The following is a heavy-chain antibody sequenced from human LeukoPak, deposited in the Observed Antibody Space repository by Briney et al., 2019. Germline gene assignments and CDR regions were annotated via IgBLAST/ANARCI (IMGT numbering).Heavy chain of an antibody. V-gene: IGHV3-66*01. CDR3: ARSDSGSAFDI. J-gene: IGHJ3*02. CDR1: GFIVSSNY. CDR2: IYSGGST. Sequence: GGSLRLSCAATGFIVSSNYMSWVRQAPGKGLEWVSVIYSGGSTYYADSVKGRFTISRDNSKNTLYLQMNSLRAEDTAVYYCARSDSGSAFDIWGQGTMVTVSS. D-gene: IGHD4-17*01.